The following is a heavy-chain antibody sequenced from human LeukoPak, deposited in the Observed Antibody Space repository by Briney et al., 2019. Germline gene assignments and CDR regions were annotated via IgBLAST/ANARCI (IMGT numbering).Heavy chain of an antibody. CDR2: IYYSGST. D-gene: IGHD2-2*01. CDR1: GGSISSHY. V-gene: IGHV4-59*11. CDR3: ARDSCSSTGCQNYYYYMDV. Sequence: SETLSLTCTVSGGSISSHYWSWIRQPPGKGLEWIGYIYYSGSTNYNPSLKSRVTISVDTSKNQFSLKLSSVTAADTAVYYCARDSCSSTGCQNYYYYMDVWGKGTTVTVSS. J-gene: IGHJ6*03.